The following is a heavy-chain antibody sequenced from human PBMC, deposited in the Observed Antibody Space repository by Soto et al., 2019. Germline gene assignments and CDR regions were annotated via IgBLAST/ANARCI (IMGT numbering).Heavy chain of an antibody. Sequence: SETLSLTCTVSGGSISSGGYYWSWIRQHPGKGLEWIGYIYYSGSTYYNPSLKSRVTISVDTSKNQFSLKLSSVTAADTAVYYCARVGNIVVVVADSWFDPWGQGTLVTVSS. CDR1: GGSISSGGYY. CDR3: ARVGNIVVVVADSWFDP. V-gene: IGHV4-31*03. J-gene: IGHJ5*02. D-gene: IGHD2-15*01. CDR2: IYYSGST.